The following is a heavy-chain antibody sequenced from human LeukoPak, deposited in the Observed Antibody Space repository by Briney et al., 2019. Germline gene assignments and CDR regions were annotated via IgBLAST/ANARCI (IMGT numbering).Heavy chain of an antibody. CDR3: ASCSGGSCSSYYGMDV. CDR1: GGTFSSYA. V-gene: IGHV1-69*04. CDR2: IIPILGIA. Sequence: GSSVKVSCKASGGTFSSYAINWVRQAPGQGLEWMGRIIPILGIANYAQKFQGRVTITADKSTSTAYMELSSLRSEDTAVYYCASCSGGSCSSYYGMDVWGQGTTVTVSS. J-gene: IGHJ6*02. D-gene: IGHD2-15*01.